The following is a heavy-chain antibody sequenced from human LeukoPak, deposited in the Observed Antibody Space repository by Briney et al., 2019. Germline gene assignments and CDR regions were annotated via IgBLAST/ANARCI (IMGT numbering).Heavy chain of an antibody. V-gene: IGHV3-48*03. CDR1: GFTFSSYE. J-gene: IGHJ2*01. D-gene: IGHD1-26*01. CDR3: ARERATGSFRYFDL. Sequence: GGSLRLSCAASGFTFSSYEMNWVRQAPGKGLEWVSYISSSGSTIYYADSVKGRFTISRDNAKKSLYLKMNSLRDEDTAVYYCARERATGSFRYFDLWGRGTLVTVSS. CDR2: ISSSGSTI.